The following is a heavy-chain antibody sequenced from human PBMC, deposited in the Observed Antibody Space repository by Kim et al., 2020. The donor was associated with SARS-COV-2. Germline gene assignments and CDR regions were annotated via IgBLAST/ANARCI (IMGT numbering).Heavy chain of an antibody. CDR1: GGSISSGGYY. J-gene: IGHJ3*02. V-gene: IGHV4-31*03. CDR3: XXXXLTMIVVVGAFDI. CDR2: IYYSGST. Sequence: SETLSLTCTVSGGSISSGGYYWSWIRQHPGKGLEWIGYIYYSGSTYYNPSLKSRXXIAVDTSKNQFSLKXSSVTAADTAVYYCXXXXLTMIVVVGAFDIWGQXXXVTVSS. D-gene: IGHD3-22*01.